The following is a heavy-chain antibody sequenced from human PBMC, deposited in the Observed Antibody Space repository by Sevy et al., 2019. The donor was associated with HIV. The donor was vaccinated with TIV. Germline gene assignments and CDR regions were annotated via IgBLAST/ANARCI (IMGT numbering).Heavy chain of an antibody. Sequence: GGSLRLSCKASGFNVNKYAMSWVRQAPGKGLEWVSTISGSGGRTYTAESVRGRLTISRDNSKRTVYLQMNSLRGDDTAIYYCAKDPYSSGEYFQKWGQGARVTVSS. CDR3: AKDPYSSGEYFQK. D-gene: IGHD3-22*01. J-gene: IGHJ1*01. V-gene: IGHV3-23*01. CDR1: GFNVNKYA. CDR2: ISGSGGRT.